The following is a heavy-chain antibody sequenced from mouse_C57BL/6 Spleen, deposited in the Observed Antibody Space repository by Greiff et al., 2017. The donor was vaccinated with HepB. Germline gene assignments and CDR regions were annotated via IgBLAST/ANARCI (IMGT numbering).Heavy chain of an antibody. Sequence: DVQLVESGGGLVKPGGSLKLSCAASGFTFSSYAMSWVRQTPEKRLEWVATISDGGSYTYYPDNVKGRFTISRDNAKNNLYLQMSHLKSEDTAMYYCAREGIYYYGSSSYYYAMDYWGQGTSVTVSS. CDR3: AREGIYYYGSSSYYYAMDY. CDR1: GFTFSSYA. V-gene: IGHV5-4*01. J-gene: IGHJ4*01. D-gene: IGHD1-1*01. CDR2: ISDGGSYT.